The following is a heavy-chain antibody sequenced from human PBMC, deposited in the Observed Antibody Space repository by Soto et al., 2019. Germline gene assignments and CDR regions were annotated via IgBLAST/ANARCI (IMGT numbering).Heavy chain of an antibody. Sequence: QVQLVQSGAEVKKPGASVKVSCKASGYTFTSYAMHWVRQAPGQRLEWMGWINAGNGNTKYSQKFQGRVTITGDTSASTAYMELSSLRSEDTAVYYCARGGGDVVVVAKRNTRTYFDYWGQGTLVTVSS. CDR1: GYTFTSYA. D-gene: IGHD2-15*01. V-gene: IGHV1-3*01. J-gene: IGHJ4*02. CDR3: ARGGGDVVVVAKRNTRTYFDY. CDR2: INAGNGNT.